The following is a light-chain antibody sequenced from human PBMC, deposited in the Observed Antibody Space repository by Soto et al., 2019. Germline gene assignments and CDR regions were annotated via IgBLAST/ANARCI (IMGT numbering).Light chain of an antibody. CDR2: EVT. CDR1: SSDVGGYND. Sequence: QSLLAQPAAVSGSPGQSVTISCTGNSSDVGGYNDVSWYQQHPGKDPNLMIYEVTNRPSGGSNRFSGSKSGNTASLTISGLQAEDEADYYCSPYTSRSTLVFGTGTKVTVL. J-gene: IGLJ1*01. V-gene: IGLV2-14*01. CDR3: SPYTSRSTLV.